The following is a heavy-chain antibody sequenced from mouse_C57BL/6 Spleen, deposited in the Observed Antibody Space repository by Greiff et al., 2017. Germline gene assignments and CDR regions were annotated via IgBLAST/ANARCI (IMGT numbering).Heavy chain of an antibody. CDR3: ERRVYYGSSSYAMDY. D-gene: IGHD1-1*01. CDR1: GYTFTSYW. Sequence: QVQLQQPGAELVKPGASVKMSCKASGYTFTSYWITWVKQRPGQGLEWIGDIYPGSGSTNYNEKFKSKATLTVDTSSSTAYMQLSSLTSEDSAVYYCERRVYYGSSSYAMDYWGQGTSVTVSS. CDR2: IYPGSGST. V-gene: IGHV1-55*01. J-gene: IGHJ4*01.